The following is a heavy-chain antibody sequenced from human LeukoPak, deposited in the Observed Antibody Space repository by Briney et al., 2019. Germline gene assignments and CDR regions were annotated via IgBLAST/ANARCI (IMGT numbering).Heavy chain of an antibody. Sequence: GGSLRLSCAASGLTFSSYSMNWVRHDPGGGLEWVSYITSSSSYIYYADSVKGRLTISRDNAKNSLYLQMNSLRAEDTAVYYCAPTRYDFWRDLPLSGFDYWGQRALVTVSP. CDR1: GLTFSSYS. D-gene: IGHD3-3*01. J-gene: IGHJ4*02. CDR3: APTRYDFWRDLPLSGFDY. CDR2: ITSSSSYI. V-gene: IGHV3-21*01.